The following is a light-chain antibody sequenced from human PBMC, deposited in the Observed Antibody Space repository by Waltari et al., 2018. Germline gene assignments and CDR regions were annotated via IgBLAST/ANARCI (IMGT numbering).Light chain of an antibody. V-gene: IGLV2-14*01. CDR2: EVS. J-gene: IGLJ2*01. CDR3: SSYTCKTTLVT. Sequence: QSALTQPASVSGSPGQSTTISCSGTSRDIGAYKSVSWYQQHPGKAPKLVISEVSNRPSGVSERFTGSKSGTTASLTISGLQTSDEALYYCSSYTCKTTLVTFGGGTKVTVL. CDR1: SRDIGAYKS.